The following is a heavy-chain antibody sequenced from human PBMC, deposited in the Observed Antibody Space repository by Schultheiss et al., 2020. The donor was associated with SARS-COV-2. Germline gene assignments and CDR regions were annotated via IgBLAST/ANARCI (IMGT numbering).Heavy chain of an antibody. CDR1: GFTFRSYA. V-gene: IGHV3-30*04. CDR2: ISYDGSNK. D-gene: IGHD5-12*01. J-gene: IGHJ4*02. CDR3: ASDMGGYDYPLGY. Sequence: GGSLRLSCAASGFTFRSYAMHWVRQAPGKGLEWVTVISYDGSNKYYADSVKGRFTISRDNSKNTLYLQMNSLRAEDTAVYYCASDMGGYDYPLGYWGQGTLVTVSS.